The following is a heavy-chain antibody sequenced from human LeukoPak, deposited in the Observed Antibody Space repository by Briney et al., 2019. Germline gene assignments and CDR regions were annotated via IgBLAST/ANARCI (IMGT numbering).Heavy chain of an antibody. Sequence: ASVKVSCKASGYAFTSSAISWVRQAPGQGLEWMGWINPNSGGTNYAQKFQGRVTMTRDTSISTAYMELSRLRSDDTAVYYCARDFTIFGGEYYFDYWGQGTLVTVSS. V-gene: IGHV1-2*02. J-gene: IGHJ4*02. CDR3: ARDFTIFGGEYYFDY. D-gene: IGHD3-3*01. CDR1: GYAFTSSA. CDR2: INPNSGGT.